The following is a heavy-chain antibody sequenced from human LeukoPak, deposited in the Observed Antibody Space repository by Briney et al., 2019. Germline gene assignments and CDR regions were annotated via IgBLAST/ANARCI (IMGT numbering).Heavy chain of an antibody. J-gene: IGHJ4*02. D-gene: IGHD3-10*01. Sequence: SETLSLTCTVSGYSISTGYYWDWIRQPPGKGLEWIGTFYHGGSTYYNPSLKSRVTISVDTSKNQFSLNLTSVTAADTAVYYCAKGQITMVRGVIIHHYYFDYWGQGTLVTVSS. CDR1: GYSISTGYY. V-gene: IGHV4-38-2*02. CDR3: AKGQITMVRGVIIHHYYFDY. CDR2: FYHGGST.